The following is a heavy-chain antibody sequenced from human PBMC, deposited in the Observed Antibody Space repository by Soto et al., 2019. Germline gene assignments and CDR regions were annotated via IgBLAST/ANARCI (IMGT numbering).Heavy chain of an antibody. CDR3: ARAGYYYCYDVDV. J-gene: IGHJ6*03. Sequence: QVQLVQSGAEVKKPGASVKVSCKASGYTFTSYYMHWVRQAPGQGLEWMGIINPSGGSTSYAQKLQGSVTMTRDTSTSTVYMELSSLRSEDTAVDYCARAGYYYCYDVDVWGKGTTVTVFS. CDR1: GYTFTSYY. D-gene: IGHD7-27*01. CDR2: INPSGGST. V-gene: IGHV1-46*03.